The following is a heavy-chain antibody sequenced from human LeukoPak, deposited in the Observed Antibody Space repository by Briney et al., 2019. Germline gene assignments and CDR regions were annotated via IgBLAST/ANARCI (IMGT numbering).Heavy chain of an antibody. CDR1: GFTFSNYW. CDR3: ARDGGGYGYYFEY. Sequence: GGSLRLSCAASGFTFSNYWMSWVRQAPGKGLEWVANVKQDGSEKYYVESVKGRFTISRDNAKNSLYLQMNSLRAEDTAVYCCARDGGGYGYYFEYWGQGTLVTVSS. CDR2: VKQDGSEK. V-gene: IGHV3-7*05. D-gene: IGHD5-12*01. J-gene: IGHJ4*02.